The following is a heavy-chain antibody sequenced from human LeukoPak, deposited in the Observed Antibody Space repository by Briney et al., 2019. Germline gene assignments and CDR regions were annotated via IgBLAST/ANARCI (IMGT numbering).Heavy chain of an antibody. V-gene: IGHV3-30-3*01. CDR1: GFTFSSYA. J-gene: IGHJ4*02. CDR3: ARDRRYNWNHFDY. Sequence: GGSLRLSCAASGFTFSSYAMHWVRQAPGKGLEWVAVISYDGSNKYYADSVKGRFTISRDNSKNTLYLQMNSLRAGDTAVYYCARDRRYNWNHFDYWGQGTLVTVSS. CDR2: ISYDGSNK. D-gene: IGHD1-20*01.